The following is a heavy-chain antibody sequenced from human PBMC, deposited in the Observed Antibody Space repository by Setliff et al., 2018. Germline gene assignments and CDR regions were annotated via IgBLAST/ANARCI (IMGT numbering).Heavy chain of an antibody. CDR3: ARDRTAYTYGLDV. CDR1: GGSFSNYY. CDR2: INHRGST. V-gene: IGHV4-34*01. D-gene: IGHD3-16*01. J-gene: IGHJ6*02. Sequence: SETLSLTCTVYGGSFSNYYWSWIRQPPGKGLEWIEEINHRGSTNYSPSLRSRVTMSVDTSNNQFVLNLKAVTAADTAVYYCARDRTAYTYGLDVWGQGTTVTVSS.